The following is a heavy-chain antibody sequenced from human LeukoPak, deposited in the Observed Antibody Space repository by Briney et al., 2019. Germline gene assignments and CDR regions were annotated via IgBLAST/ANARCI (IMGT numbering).Heavy chain of an antibody. J-gene: IGHJ4*02. CDR3: ARLGYCSGGSCATVDY. D-gene: IGHD2-15*01. CDR1: GFTFSSYS. V-gene: IGHV3-21*01. Sequence: GGSLRLSCAASGFTFSSYSMNWLRQAPGKGLEWVSSISSSSSYIYYADSVKGRFTISRDNAKNSLYLQMNSLRAEDTAVYYCARLGYCSGGSCATVDYWGQGTLVTVSS. CDR2: ISSSSSYI.